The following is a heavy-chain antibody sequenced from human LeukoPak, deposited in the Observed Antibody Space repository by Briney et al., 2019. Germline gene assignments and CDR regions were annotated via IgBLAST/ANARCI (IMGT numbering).Heavy chain of an antibody. D-gene: IGHD2-15*01. J-gene: IGHJ6*02. CDR1: GGSISSYY. CDR2: IYYSGST. Sequence: SETLSLTCTVSGGSISSYYWSWIRQPPGKGLEWIGYIYYSGSTNYNPSLKSRVTISVDTSKNQFSLKLSSVTAADTAVYYCARDGVVAPAAHPGNYYYYGMDVWGQGTTVTVSS. CDR3: ARDGVVAPAAHPGNYYYYGMDV. V-gene: IGHV4-59*01.